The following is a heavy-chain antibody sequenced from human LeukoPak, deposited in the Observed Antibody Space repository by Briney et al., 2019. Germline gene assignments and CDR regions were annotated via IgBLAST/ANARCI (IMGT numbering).Heavy chain of an antibody. J-gene: IGHJ6*02. CDR2: IWFDGSNA. V-gene: IGHV3-33*01. CDR3: ARGPARLETDYYYYGMDV. Sequence: GGSLRLSCAASRFAFNKYAMHWVRQAPGKGLEWVAAIWFDGSNALYADSVEGRFTISRDNSENTMYLQMNSLRAEDTAVYYCARGPARLETDYYYYGMDVWGQGTTVTVSS. CDR1: RFAFNKYA. D-gene: IGHD1-1*01.